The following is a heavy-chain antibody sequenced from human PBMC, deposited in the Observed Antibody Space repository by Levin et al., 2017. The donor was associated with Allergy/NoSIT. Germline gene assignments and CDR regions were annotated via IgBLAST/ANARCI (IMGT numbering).Heavy chain of an antibody. CDR3: VRGWTGMAEPPSY. J-gene: IGHJ4*02. CDR2: INSDGSST. Sequence: GGSLRLSCGASGFTFSSYWMHWVRQSPGKGLVWVSRINSDGSSTNYADPVKGRFTISRDNAKNTLYLQMNSLRAEDTAVYYCVRGWTGMAEPPSYWGQGTLVTVSS. V-gene: IGHV3-74*01. D-gene: IGHD5-18*01. CDR1: GFTFSSYW.